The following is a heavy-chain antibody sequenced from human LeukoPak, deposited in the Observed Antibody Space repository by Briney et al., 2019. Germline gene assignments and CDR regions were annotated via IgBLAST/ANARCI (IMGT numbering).Heavy chain of an antibody. CDR1: GGSISSGGYY. CDR2: IYHSGST. D-gene: IGHD3-10*01. J-gene: IGHJ4*02. CDR3: ASISSGR. Sequence: SQTLSLTCTVSGGSISSGGYYWSWIRRPPGKGLEWIGYIYHSGSTYYNPSLKSRVTISVDRSKNQFSLKLSSVTAADTAVYYCASISSGRWGQGTLVTVSS. V-gene: IGHV4-30-2*02.